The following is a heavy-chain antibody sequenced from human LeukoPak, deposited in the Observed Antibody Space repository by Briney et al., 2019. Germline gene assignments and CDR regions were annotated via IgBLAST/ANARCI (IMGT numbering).Heavy chain of an antibody. V-gene: IGHV5-51*01. CDR3: AILPEQLGHYSDY. Sequence: GESLKISCKGSGYSFTSHWIGWVRQMPGKGLEWTGIIYPGDSDTRYSPSFQGQVTISADKSISTAYLQWSSLKASDTAMYYCAILPEQLGHYSDYWGQGTLVTVSS. J-gene: IGHJ4*02. CDR1: GYSFTSHW. D-gene: IGHD1-1*01. CDR2: IYPGDSDT.